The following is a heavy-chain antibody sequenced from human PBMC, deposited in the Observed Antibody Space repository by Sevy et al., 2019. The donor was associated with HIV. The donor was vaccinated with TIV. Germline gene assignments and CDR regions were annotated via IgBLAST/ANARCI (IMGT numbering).Heavy chain of an antibody. V-gene: IGHV3-66*01. CDR3: ARGKSGYGYALNY. D-gene: IGHD5-18*01. CDR2: IHSDDTT. CDR1: GFTVNSNY. Sequence: GGSLRLSCAASGFTVNSNYMTWVRQDPGKWLEGVSVIHSDDTTYHADSVKDRFTISRDNFKNTLYLHMSSLRAEDTAVYYCARGKSGYGYALNYWGQGTLVTVSS. J-gene: IGHJ4*02.